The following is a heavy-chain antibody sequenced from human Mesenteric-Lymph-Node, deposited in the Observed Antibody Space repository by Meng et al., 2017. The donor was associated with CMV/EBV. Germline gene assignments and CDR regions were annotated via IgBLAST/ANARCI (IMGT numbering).Heavy chain of an antibody. CDR2: IRQDGGER. D-gene: IGHD3/OR15-3a*01. CDR1: GFTFSSYW. Sequence: GESLKISCAASGFTFSSYWMSWVRQAPGKGLEWLANIRQDGGERYSLGSVRGRFTVSRDNARNSLYLQMNNLRVDDTAVYYCARQTKDWSYDFDSWGQGTLVTVSS. J-gene: IGHJ4*02. CDR3: ARQTKDWSYDFDS. V-gene: IGHV3-7*01.